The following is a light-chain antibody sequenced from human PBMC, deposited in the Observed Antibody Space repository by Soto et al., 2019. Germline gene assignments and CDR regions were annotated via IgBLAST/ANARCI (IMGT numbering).Light chain of an antibody. J-gene: IGKJ1*01. CDR1: QTISNW. Sequence: DIQMTQSPSTLSASVGDRVTISCRASQTISNWLAWYQQKPGKAPKLLIYDASSLESGVPSRFSGSGTGTDFTLTISRLEPEDFAVYYCQQYGYSLWSFGQGTKVDI. CDR3: QQYGYSLWS. V-gene: IGKV1-5*01. CDR2: DAS.